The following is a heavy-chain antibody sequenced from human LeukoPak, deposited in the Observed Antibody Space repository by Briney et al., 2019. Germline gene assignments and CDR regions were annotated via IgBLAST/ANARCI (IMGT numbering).Heavy chain of an antibody. CDR3: ARFPMVRGVMVDY. CDR2: INHSGST. Sequence: SETLSLTCAVYGGSFSGYYWSWIRQPPGKGLEWIGEINHSGSTNYNPSLKSRVTISADTSKNQFSLKLSSVTAADTAVYYCARFPMVRGVMVDYWGQGTLVTVSS. D-gene: IGHD3-10*01. V-gene: IGHV4-34*01. J-gene: IGHJ4*02. CDR1: GGSFSGYY.